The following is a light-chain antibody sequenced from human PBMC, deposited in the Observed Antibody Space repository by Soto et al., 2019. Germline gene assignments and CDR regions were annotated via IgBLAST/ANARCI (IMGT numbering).Light chain of an antibody. J-gene: IGLJ1*01. CDR3: CSYAGDSTPYV. CDR2: EVT. CDR1: SSDVGFYNL. V-gene: IGLV2-23*02. Sequence: QSVLTQPASVSGSPGQSVTISCTGTSSDVGFYNLVSWYQQHPGKAPQLIIYEVTKRPSGVSNRFSGSKSGNTASLTISGLQAEDEADYYCCSYAGDSTPYVFGSGTKVTVL.